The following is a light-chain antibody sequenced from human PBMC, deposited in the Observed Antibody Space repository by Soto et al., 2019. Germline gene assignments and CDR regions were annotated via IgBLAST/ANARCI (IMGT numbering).Light chain of an antibody. V-gene: IGKV1-39*01. CDR3: QQRSSRNT. J-gene: IGKJ2*01. Sequence: DIQMTQSPSSLSASVGDRVTITCRASQSIGTYLNWYLQKPGKAPQLLIHAASSLQTGVPSRFSGSGSGTDFNLTISRLEPEDFGIYYCQQRSSRNTFGQGTKLEIK. CDR1: QSIGTY. CDR2: AAS.